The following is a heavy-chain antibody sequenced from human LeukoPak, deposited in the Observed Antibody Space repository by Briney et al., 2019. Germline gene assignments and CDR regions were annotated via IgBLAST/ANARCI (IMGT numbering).Heavy chain of an antibody. Sequence: ASVKVSCKVSGYTLSELSMHWVRQAPGKGLEWMGGFDPEDGETIYAQKFQGRVTMTEDTSTDTTYMELSSLGSEDTAVYYCARRGYPVYYYYMDVWGKGTTVTISS. CDR3: ARRGYPVYYYYMDV. J-gene: IGHJ6*03. CDR2: FDPEDGET. CDR1: GYTLSELS. D-gene: IGHD5-12*01. V-gene: IGHV1-24*01.